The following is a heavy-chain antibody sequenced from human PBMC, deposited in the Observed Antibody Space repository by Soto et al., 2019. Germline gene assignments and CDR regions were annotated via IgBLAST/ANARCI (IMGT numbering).Heavy chain of an antibody. CDR3: ARTDGSLDS. CDR1: GYTFTRYD. CDR2: TNPKSGYT. Sequence: QVQLVQSGAEVKKPGASVKLSCKTSGYTFTRYDINWVRQAPGQGLEWVGWTNPKSGYTGSAQKFQGRITMTRDSSITAAYMELNRLTSDDTAVYYCARTDGSLDSWGQGTLVTVSS. V-gene: IGHV1-8*01. D-gene: IGHD2-15*01. J-gene: IGHJ4*02.